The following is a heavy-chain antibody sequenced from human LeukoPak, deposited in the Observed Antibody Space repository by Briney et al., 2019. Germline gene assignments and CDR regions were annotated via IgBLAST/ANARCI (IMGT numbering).Heavy chain of an antibody. CDR2: ISYDGSNK. D-gene: IGHD2-2*01. CDR1: GFTFNNYA. J-gene: IGHJ4*02. V-gene: IGHV3-30-3*01. Sequence: GGSLRLSCAASGFTFNNYAIHWVRQAPGKGLKWVALISYDGSNKYYADSVKGRFTISRGNSKNTLYLQMNSLRAEDTAIYYCAKDHCSVTNCLAGFDSWGQGTLVAVSS. CDR3: AKDHCSVTNCLAGFDS.